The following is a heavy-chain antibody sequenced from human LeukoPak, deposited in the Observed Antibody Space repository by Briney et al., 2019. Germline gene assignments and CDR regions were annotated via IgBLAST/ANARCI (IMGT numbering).Heavy chain of an antibody. J-gene: IGHJ6*04. CDR2: IIPIFGTA. CDR1: GGTFSSYA. V-gene: IGHV1-69*06. CDR3: ARADPSRGLYYYYGMDV. Sequence: ASVKVSCKASGGTFSSYAISWVRQAPGQGLEWMGGIIPIFGTANYAQKFQGRVTITADKSTSTAYTELSSLRSEDTAVYYCARADPSRGLYYYYGMDVWGKGTTVTVSS. D-gene: IGHD2-2*01.